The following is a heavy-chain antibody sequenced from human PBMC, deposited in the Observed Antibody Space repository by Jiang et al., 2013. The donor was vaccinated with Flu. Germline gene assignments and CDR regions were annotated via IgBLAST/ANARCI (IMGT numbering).Heavy chain of an antibody. J-gene: IGHJ6*02. V-gene: IGHV1-3*04. Sequence: SVKVSCKTSGYTFSSYAVYWVRQAPGHRLEYMGWINTGNGDTKYSQKFQGRVTITRDTSASTAYMELSSLRSEDTAVYYCASSHLYYYYYGMDVWGQGTTVTVSS. CDR3: ASSHLYYYYYGMDV. CDR1: GYTFSSYA. CDR2: INTGNGDT.